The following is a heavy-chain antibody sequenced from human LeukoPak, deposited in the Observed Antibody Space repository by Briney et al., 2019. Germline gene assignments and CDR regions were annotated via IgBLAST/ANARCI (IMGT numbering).Heavy chain of an antibody. CDR2: INHSGNT. J-gene: IGHJ3*02. CDR3: AKSNGYGLVDI. D-gene: IGHD3-10*01. CDR1: GESFSGYH. Sequence: SETLSLTCAVYGESFSGYHWSWIRQPPGKGLEWIGEINHSGNTNYNPSLKSRVTISLDTSRNQFSLKLNSVTAADTAVYYCAKSNGYGLVDIWGQGTMVTVSS. V-gene: IGHV4-34*01.